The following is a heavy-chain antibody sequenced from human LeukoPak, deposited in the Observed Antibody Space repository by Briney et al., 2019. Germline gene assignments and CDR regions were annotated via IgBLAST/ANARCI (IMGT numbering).Heavy chain of an antibody. V-gene: IGHV3-21*01. CDR1: GFTFSSYS. Sequence: PGGSLRLSCAASGFTFSSYSMNWVRQAPGKGLEWVSSISSSSSYIYYADSVKGRFTISRDNAKNSLYLQMNSLRAEDTAVYYCARDIPAGGWYVFAPLDAFDIWGQGTMVTVSS. CDR3: ARDIPAGGWYVFAPLDAFDI. D-gene: IGHD6-19*01. J-gene: IGHJ3*02. CDR2: ISSSSSYI.